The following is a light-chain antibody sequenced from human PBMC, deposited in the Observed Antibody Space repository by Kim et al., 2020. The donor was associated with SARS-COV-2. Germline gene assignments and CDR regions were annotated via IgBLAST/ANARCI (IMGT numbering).Light chain of an antibody. Sequence: QSVLTQPPSVSGAPGQRVTISCTGSSSNIGAGYDVHWYQQLPGTAPKLLIYGNSNRPSGVPDRFSGSKSGTSASLAITGLQAEDEADYYCQSYDSSLSGLDNWVFGGGTQLTVL. V-gene: IGLV1-40*01. CDR3: QSYDSSLSGLDNWV. CDR2: GNS. CDR1: SSNIGAGYD. J-gene: IGLJ3*02.